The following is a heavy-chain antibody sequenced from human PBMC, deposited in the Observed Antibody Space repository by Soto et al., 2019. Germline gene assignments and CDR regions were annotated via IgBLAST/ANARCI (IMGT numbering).Heavy chain of an antibody. J-gene: IGHJ3*02. V-gene: IGHV1-18*01. CDR1: GYTFTSYG. CDR3: ARSYYDYICGSYRADAFDI. CDR2: ISAYNGNT. D-gene: IGHD3-16*02. Sequence: QVQLVQSGAEVKKPGASVKVSCKASGYTFTSYGISWVRQAPGQGLEWMGWISAYNGNTNYAQKLQGRVTMTTDTSTSTAYMELRSLRSDDTAVYYCARSYYDYICGSYRADAFDIWGQGTMVTVSS.